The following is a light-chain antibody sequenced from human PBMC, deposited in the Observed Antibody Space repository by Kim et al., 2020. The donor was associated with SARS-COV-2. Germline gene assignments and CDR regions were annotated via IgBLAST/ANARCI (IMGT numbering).Light chain of an antibody. CDR2: AAS. Sequence: DIQMTQSPSSLSASVGDRVTITCRASQSISSYLNWYQQKPGKAPKLLIYAASSLQSGVPSRFSGSGSGTDFTLTISSLQPEDFATYDCQQSYSTSRTFGQGTKLEI. CDR1: QSISSY. J-gene: IGKJ1*01. CDR3: QQSYSTSRT. V-gene: IGKV1-39*01.